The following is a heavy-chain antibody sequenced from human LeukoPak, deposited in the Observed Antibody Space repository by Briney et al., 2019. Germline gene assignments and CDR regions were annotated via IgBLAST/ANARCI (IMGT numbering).Heavy chain of an antibody. V-gene: IGHV3-21*01. CDR3: ARHRTASDY. CDR1: GFTFRNYA. D-gene: IGHD3-16*02. Sequence: GGSLRLSCAASGFTFRNYAMSWVRQAPGKGLEWVSSISSSSSYIYYADSVKGRFTISRDNAKSSLYLQMNSLRAEDTALYYCARHRTASDYWGQGTLVTVSS. J-gene: IGHJ4*02. CDR2: ISSSSSYI.